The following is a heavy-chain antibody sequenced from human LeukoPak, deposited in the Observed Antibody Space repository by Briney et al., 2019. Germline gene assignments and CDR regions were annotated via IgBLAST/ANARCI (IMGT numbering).Heavy chain of an antibody. J-gene: IGHJ4*02. CDR1: GGSISSSSYY. CDR3: ARGLEAAELGTYDY. V-gene: IGHV4-61*05. D-gene: IGHD6-13*01. CDR2: IYYSGST. Sequence: SETLSLTCTVSGGSISSSSYYWGWIRQPPGKGLEWIGYIYYSGSTNYNPSLKSRVTISVDTSKNQFSLKLSSVTAADTAVYYCARGLEAAELGTYDYWGQGTLVTVSS.